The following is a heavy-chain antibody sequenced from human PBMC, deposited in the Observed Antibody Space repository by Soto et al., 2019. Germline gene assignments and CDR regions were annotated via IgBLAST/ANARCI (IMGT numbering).Heavy chain of an antibody. J-gene: IGHJ3*02. Sequence: EVQLVQSGGGLVPPGGSLRLSCVASGINFNDYWVSWVRQAPGKGPEWVAKIKPDGSEKYYVDSVRGRFTVSRDNAKSSVYLQMNSLRAEDMAMYYCARGNMIREKDAFDIWGQGTMVTVSS. CDR3: ARGNMIREKDAFDI. CDR2: IKPDGSEK. CDR1: GINFNDYW. D-gene: IGHD3-10*01. V-gene: IGHV3-7*01.